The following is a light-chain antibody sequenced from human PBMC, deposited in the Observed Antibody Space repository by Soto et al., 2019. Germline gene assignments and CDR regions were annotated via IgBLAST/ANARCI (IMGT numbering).Light chain of an antibody. V-gene: IGKV1-5*03. CDR3: QQYNIYSET. CDR1: QSISSW. Sequence: SRMTQPPCSFSAYPGDRVTITCRASQSISSWLAWYQQKPGKAPKLLIYKASSLESGVPSRFSGSGSGTEFTLTISSLQPDDFATYYCQQYNIYSETFGQGTKVDIK. J-gene: IGKJ1*01. CDR2: KAS.